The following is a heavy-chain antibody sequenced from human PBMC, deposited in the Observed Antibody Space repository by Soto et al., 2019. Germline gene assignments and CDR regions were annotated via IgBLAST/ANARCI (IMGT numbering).Heavy chain of an antibody. D-gene: IGHD6-13*01. Sequence: ASVKVSCKASGYTFTSYGISWVRQAPGQGLEWMGWISAYNGNTDYAQKLQGRVTMTTDTSTSTAYMELRSLRSDDTAVYYCAREGGTIAAAGALSADYYYYGMDVWGQGTTVTVSS. CDR3: AREGGTIAAAGALSADYYYYGMDV. CDR2: ISAYNGNT. CDR1: GYTFTSYG. J-gene: IGHJ6*02. V-gene: IGHV1-18*01.